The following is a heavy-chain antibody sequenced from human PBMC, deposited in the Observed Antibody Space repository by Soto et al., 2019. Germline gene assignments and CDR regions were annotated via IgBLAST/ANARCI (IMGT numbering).Heavy chain of an antibody. J-gene: IGHJ4*02. D-gene: IGHD3-9*01. CDR3: AKDGVVYYILTGYYDS. CDR2: INWNSGGI. V-gene: IGHV3-9*01. CDR1: GFSFNNYA. Sequence: EVQLVESGGGLVQPGWSLRLSCATSGFSFNNYAMHWVRQAPGKGLEWVSGINWNSGGIGYADSVKGRFTISRDSAKNSLTLQMNSLRAEDTALYYCAKDGVVYYILTGYYDSWGQGTLVTVSS.